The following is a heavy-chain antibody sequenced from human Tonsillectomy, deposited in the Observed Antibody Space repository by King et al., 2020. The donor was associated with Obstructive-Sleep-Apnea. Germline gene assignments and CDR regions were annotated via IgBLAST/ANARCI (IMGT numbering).Heavy chain of an antibody. J-gene: IGHJ4*02. V-gene: IGHV4-38-2*02. Sequence: VQLQESGPGLVKSSETLSLTCIVSCYSISSGYYWGLIRQPPGKGLEWIGNIYHSGGTYYNPSLTSRVTISVDTSKNQFSLKLSSVTATDTAVYYCARVGGDSRVDYWGQGTLVTVSS. CDR1: CYSISSGYY. D-gene: IGHD2-21*02. CDR2: IYHSGGT. CDR3: ARVGGDSRVDY.